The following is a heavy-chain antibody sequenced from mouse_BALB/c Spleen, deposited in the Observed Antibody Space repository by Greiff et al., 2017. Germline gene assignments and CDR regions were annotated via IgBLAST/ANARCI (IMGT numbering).Heavy chain of an antibody. CDR1: GFTFSDYY. D-gene: IGHD4-1*01. CDR3: AGTGTGAMDY. V-gene: IGHV5-4*02. CDR2: ISDGGSYT. Sequence: DVQLVESGVGLVKPGGSLKLSCAASGFTFSDYYMYWVRQTPEKRLEWVATISDGGSYTYYPDSVKGRFTISRDNAKNNLYLQMSSLKSEDTAMYYCAGTGTGAMDYWGQGTSVTVSS. J-gene: IGHJ4*01.